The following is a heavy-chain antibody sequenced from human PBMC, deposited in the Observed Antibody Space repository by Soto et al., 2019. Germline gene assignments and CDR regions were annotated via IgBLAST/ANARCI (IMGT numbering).Heavy chain of an antibody. CDR3: AGGDYYHSSGYYFYYYTMDV. Sequence: QLHLQESGPGLVKPSETLSLTCTVSGGSISSSSYYWGWIRQPPGKGLEWIGNVYYDGSTYYNPSLKSRVTISVETSKSQFSLKLSSVTAADTAVYYCAGGDYYHSSGYYFYYYTMDVWGQGTTVTVSS. D-gene: IGHD3-22*01. CDR1: GGSISSSSYY. J-gene: IGHJ6*02. CDR2: VYYDGST. V-gene: IGHV4-39*01.